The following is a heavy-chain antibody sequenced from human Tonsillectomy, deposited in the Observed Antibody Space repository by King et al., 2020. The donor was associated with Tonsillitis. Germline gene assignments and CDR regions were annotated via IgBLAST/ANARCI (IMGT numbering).Heavy chain of an antibody. Sequence: VQLVESGGVVVQPGGSLRLSCAASGFTFDDYSMHWVRQAPGKGLEWVSLISWDGGSTYYADSVKGRFTISRDNSENSLYLQMNSLRTEDTALYYCAKDTWGSGAFDYWGQGPLVPVSS. CDR3: AKDTWGSGAFDY. D-gene: IGHD6-19*01. J-gene: IGHJ4*02. CDR1: GFTFDDYS. V-gene: IGHV3-43*01. CDR2: ISWDGGST.